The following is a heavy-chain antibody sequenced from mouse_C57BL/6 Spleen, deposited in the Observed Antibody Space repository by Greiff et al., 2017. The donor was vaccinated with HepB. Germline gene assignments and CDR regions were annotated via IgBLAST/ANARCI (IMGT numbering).Heavy chain of an antibody. CDR3: ARRDYGNYGWYFDV. J-gene: IGHJ1*03. V-gene: IGHV5-17*01. Sequence: EVQGVESGGGLVKPGGSLKLSCAASGFTFSDYGMHWVRQAPETGLEWVAYISSGSSTIYYAYTVKGRFTISRDNAKKTLFLQMTSLRSEDTAMYYCARRDYGNYGWYFDVWGTGTTVTFSS. CDR2: ISSGSSTI. D-gene: IGHD2-1*01. CDR1: GFTFSDYG.